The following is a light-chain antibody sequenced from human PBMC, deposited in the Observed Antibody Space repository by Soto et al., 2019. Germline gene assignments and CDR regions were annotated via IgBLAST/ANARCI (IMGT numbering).Light chain of an antibody. CDR2: GAS. J-gene: IGKJ1*01. CDR3: QQYGSLSWT. CDR1: QSVSSSY. Sequence: ENVLTQSPGTLSLSPGERATLSCRASQSVSSSYLAWYQQKPGQAPRLLIYGASTRATGVPDRFSGSGSGTDFTLTISRLEPEDFAVYHCQQYGSLSWTFGQGTKV. V-gene: IGKV3-20*01.